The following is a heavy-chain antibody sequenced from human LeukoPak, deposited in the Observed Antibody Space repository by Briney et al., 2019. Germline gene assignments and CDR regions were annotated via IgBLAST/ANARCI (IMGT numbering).Heavy chain of an antibody. V-gene: IGHV3-64*01. CDR2: ISSNGGST. J-gene: IGHJ4*02. CDR1: GFTFSSYA. CDR3: ARGNSSSYYFDY. Sequence: PGGSLRLSCAASGFTFSSYAMHWVRQAPGKGLEYVSAISSNGGSTYYANSVKGRFTISRDNSKNTLCLQMGSLRVEGMAVYFCARGNSSSYYFDYWGQGTLVTVSS. D-gene: IGHD6-6*01.